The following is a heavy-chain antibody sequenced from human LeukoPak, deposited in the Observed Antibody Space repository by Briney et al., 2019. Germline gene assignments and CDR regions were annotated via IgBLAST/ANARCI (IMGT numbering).Heavy chain of an antibody. CDR2: INPNSGGT. V-gene: IGHV1-2*06. Sequence: ASVKVSCKASGYTFTGYYMHWVRQAPGQGLEWMGRINPNSGGTNYAQKFQGRVTMTRDTSISTAYMELSRLRSDDTAVYHCARYAPLRPYYYGSGSPTPWFWGQGTLVTVSS. D-gene: IGHD3-10*01. CDR3: ARYAPLRPYYYGSGSPTPWF. CDR1: GYTFTGYY. J-gene: IGHJ4*02.